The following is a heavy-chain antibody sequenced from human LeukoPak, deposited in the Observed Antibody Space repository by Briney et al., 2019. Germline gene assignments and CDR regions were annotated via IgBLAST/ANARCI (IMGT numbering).Heavy chain of an antibody. Sequence: SETLSLTCTVSGGSINGYYCNWIRQPPGKGLEWIGHIYDSGTRYNPSLKRRVTISVDTSKTEISLKLRSMTAADTAVYYCARHILTAGSNEWGQGTLVTVFS. CDR1: GGSINGYY. J-gene: IGHJ4*02. D-gene: IGHD3-9*01. CDR3: ARHILTAGSNE. CDR2: IYDSGT. V-gene: IGHV4-59*08.